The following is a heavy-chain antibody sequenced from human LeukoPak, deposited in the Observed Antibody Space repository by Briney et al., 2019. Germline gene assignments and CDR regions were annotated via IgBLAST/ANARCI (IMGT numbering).Heavy chain of an antibody. J-gene: IGHJ4*02. V-gene: IGHV4-59*08. CDR2: MYYSGST. CDR1: GDSIITYY. CDR3: ARHSRGYDSEFGY. Sequence: SETLSLTCTVSGDSIITYYWSWIRQPPGKGLEWIGYMYYSGSTNYNPSLKSRVTISVDKSRNQFSLTLSSVTAADTAVYYCARHSRGYDSEFGYWGQGTLVTVSS. D-gene: IGHD5-12*01.